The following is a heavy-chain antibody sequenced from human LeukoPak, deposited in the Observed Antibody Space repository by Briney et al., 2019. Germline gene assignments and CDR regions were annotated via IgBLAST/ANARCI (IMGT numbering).Heavy chain of an antibody. CDR1: GFTVSSNY. V-gene: IGHV3-23*01. CDR3: AKDSMASYYFDY. Sequence: GGSLRLSCAASGFTVSSNYMSWVRQAPGKGLEWVSAISGSGGSTYYADSVKGRFTISRDNPKNTLYLQMNSLRAEDTAVYYCAKDSMASYYFDYWGQGTLVTVSS. J-gene: IGHJ4*02. D-gene: IGHD2/OR15-2a*01. CDR2: ISGSGGST.